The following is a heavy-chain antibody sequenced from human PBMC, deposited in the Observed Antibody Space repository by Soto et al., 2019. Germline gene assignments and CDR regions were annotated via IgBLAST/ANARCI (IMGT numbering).Heavy chain of an antibody. CDR1: GYTFTSYA. CDR3: ARDCYSSGWTGWFDP. J-gene: IGHJ5*02. Sequence: ASVKVSCKASGYTFTSYAMHWVRQAPGQRLEWMGWINAGNGNTKYSQKFQGRVTITRDTSASTAYMELSSLRSEDTAVYYCARDCYSSGWTGWFDPWGQRTLVTVSS. D-gene: IGHD6-19*01. V-gene: IGHV1-3*01. CDR2: INAGNGNT.